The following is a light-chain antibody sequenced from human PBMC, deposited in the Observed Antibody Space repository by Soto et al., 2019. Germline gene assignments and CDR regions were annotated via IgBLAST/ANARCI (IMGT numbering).Light chain of an antibody. V-gene: IGKV1-33*01. CDR3: QQYYSLPIT. CDR2: DAS. Sequence: DIQMTQSPSSLSASVGDRATITCQASQDISNHLNWYQQKPGKAPKLLIYDASNLETGVPSRFSGSGSGTDFTVTNSSLQPEDVAAYSCQQYYSLPITFGQGTRLEIK. CDR1: QDISNH. J-gene: IGKJ5*01.